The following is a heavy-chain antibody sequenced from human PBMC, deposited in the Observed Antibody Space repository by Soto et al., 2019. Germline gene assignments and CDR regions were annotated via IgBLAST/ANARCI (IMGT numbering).Heavy chain of an antibody. CDR2: IYYSGST. V-gene: IGHV4-30-4*01. D-gene: IGHD4-4*01. CDR1: GGSSSSGDYY. Sequence: SETMSRTGTVSGGSSSSGDYYWSWIRQPPGKGLEWIGYIYYSGSTYYNPSLKSRVTISVDTSKNQFSLKLSSVTAADTAVYYCARADYSNYVGYYYYGMDVWGQGTTFTVSS. J-gene: IGHJ6*02. CDR3: ARADYSNYVGYYYYGMDV.